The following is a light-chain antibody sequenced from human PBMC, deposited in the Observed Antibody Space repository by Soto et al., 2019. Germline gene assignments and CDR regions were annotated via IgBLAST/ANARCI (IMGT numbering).Light chain of an antibody. V-gene: IGKV3-20*01. CDR3: QQYGSSPGWT. Sequence: EIVMTQSPGTLSLSPGARATLSCRASQSVSSYLAWYQQKPGQAPRLLIYGASSRATGIPDRFSGSGSGTDFTLTISRLEPEDFAVYYCQQYGSSPGWTFGQGTKVDIK. CDR1: QSVSSY. CDR2: GAS. J-gene: IGKJ1*01.